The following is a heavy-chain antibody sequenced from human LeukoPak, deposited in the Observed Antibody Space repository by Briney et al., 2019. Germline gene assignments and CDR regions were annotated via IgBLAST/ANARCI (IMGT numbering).Heavy chain of an antibody. D-gene: IGHD6-13*01. Sequence: GESLKISCKGSGYSFTSCWIGWVRQMPGKGLEWMGIIYPGDSDTRYSPSFQGQVTISADKSISTAYLQWSSLKASDTAMYYCARLVEGIAAAGTPAGWFDPWGQGTLVTVSS. V-gene: IGHV5-51*01. CDR2: IYPGDSDT. CDR1: GYSFTSCW. CDR3: ARLVEGIAAAGTPAGWFDP. J-gene: IGHJ5*02.